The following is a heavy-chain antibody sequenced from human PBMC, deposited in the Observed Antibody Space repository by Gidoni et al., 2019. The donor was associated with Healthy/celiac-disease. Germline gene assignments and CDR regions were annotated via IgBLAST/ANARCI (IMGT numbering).Heavy chain of an antibody. CDR2: INPNSGNT. Sequence: QVQLVQPGAYVKQPGASVKVSCKASGYNFTSYDIHWVRQGTGQGLEWMGWINPNSGNTGKAQKVEGRVTRTRNTSISTAYMELSSVGSEGTAVYYCWRGLCRSTSCRLDYYYGMDAWGQGTTVTVCS. J-gene: IGHJ6*02. CDR3: WRGLCRSTSCRLDYYYGMDA. V-gene: IGHV1-8*01. D-gene: IGHD2-2*01. CDR1: GYNFTSYD.